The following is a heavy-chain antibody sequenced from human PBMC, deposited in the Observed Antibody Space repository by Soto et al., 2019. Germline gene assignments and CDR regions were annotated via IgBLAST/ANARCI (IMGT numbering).Heavy chain of an antibody. J-gene: IGHJ4*02. CDR1: GGSISSGGYY. Sequence: SETLSLTCTVSGGSISSGGYYWSWIRQHPGKGLEWIGYIYYSGSTYYNPSLKSRVTISVDTSKNQFSLKLSSVTAADTAVYYCARVISGFKRVNFDYWGQGTLVTVSS. V-gene: IGHV4-31*03. CDR2: IYYSGST. D-gene: IGHD5-12*01. CDR3: ARVISGFKRVNFDY.